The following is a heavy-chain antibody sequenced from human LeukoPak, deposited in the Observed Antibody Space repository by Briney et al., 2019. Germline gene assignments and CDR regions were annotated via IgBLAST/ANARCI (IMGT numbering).Heavy chain of an antibody. Sequence: ASVKVSCKASGYTFTGYYMHWVRQAPGQGLEWMGIINPSGGSTSYAQKFQGRVTMTRDTSTSTVYMELSSLRSEDTAVYYCARDIVVVVAALPYYYYGMDVWGQGTTVTVSS. CDR1: GYTFTGYY. J-gene: IGHJ6*02. V-gene: IGHV1-46*01. CDR2: INPSGGST. D-gene: IGHD2-15*01. CDR3: ARDIVVVVAALPYYYYGMDV.